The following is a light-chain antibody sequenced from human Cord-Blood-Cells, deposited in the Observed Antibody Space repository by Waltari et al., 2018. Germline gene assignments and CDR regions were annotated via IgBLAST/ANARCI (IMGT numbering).Light chain of an antibody. V-gene: IGLV2-8*01. CDR3: SSYAGSNNVV. CDR1: SSDAGGYNY. CDR2: EVS. J-gene: IGLJ2*01. Sequence: QSALTQPPSASGSPGHAVTISCTGTSSDAGGYNYVSWYQQHPGKAPKLMIYEVSKRPSGVPDRFSGSKSGNTASLTVSGLQAEDEADYYCSSYAGSNNVVFGGGTKLTVL.